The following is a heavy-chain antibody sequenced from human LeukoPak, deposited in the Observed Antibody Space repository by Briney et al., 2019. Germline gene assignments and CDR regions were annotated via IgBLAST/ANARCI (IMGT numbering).Heavy chain of an antibody. D-gene: IGHD2-2*01. J-gene: IGHJ4*02. CDR2: ITDSGTTI. Sequence: PGGSLRLSCAASGFTFSTYSMSWIRQAPGRGMEWVSYITDSGTTIYYPDSVKGRFTISRENAKNSLYLQMNSLRAEDTGVYYCARRHCSSTSCPLVDYWGQETLVTVSS. CDR1: GFTFSTYS. V-gene: IGHV3-48*04. CDR3: ARRHCSSTSCPLVDY.